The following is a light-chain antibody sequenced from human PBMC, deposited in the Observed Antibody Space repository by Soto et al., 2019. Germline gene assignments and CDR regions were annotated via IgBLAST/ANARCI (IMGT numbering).Light chain of an antibody. CDR3: QHYNSYSEA. J-gene: IGKJ1*01. V-gene: IGKV1-5*03. CDR1: QGISTW. Sequence: DIQVAPAPSALSASVGDRVNNTCRASQGISTWLAWYQQKPGEAPKLLMYKASSLDSGVPSRFSGSGSGTEFTLTISSLQPEDFATYYCQHYNSYSEAFGQGTKVDIK. CDR2: KAS.